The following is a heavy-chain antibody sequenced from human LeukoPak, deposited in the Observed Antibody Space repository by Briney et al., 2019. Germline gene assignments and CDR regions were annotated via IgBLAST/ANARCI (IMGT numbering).Heavy chain of an antibody. CDR2: IYHSGST. CDR1: GGSISSSNW. J-gene: IGHJ4*02. CDR3: ARGRRIAAAGDFDY. V-gene: IGHV4-4*02. D-gene: IGHD6-13*01. Sequence: PSETLSLTCAVSGGSISSSNWWSWVRQPPGKGLEWIGEIYHSGSTNYNPSLKSRVTISVDTSKNQFSLKLSSVTAADTAVYYCARGRRIAAAGDFDYWGQGTLVTVSS.